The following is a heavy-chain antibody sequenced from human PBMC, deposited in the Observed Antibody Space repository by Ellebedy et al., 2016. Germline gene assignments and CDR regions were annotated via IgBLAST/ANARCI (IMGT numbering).Heavy chain of an antibody. D-gene: IGHD6-13*01. CDR2: VYYDGSHE. CDR1: GFTFSSHT. CDR3: AKGSPGHTKSTAPGDD. V-gene: IGHV3-33*06. Sequence: GESLKISCAASGFTFSSHTMHWVRQAPGKGLEWVAGVYYDGSHEYYADSVKGRFTISRDNSKNTLFLQMSSLRAEDTAIYFCAKGSPGHTKSTAPGDDWGQGTLVTVSS. J-gene: IGHJ4*02.